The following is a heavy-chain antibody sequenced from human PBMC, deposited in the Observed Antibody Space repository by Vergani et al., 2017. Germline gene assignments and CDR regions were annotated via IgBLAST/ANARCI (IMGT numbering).Heavy chain of an antibody. CDR1: GFALNRHA. Sequence: QVQLVESGGGVVQPGTSLRLSCVVSGFALNRHAMYWVRQAPGKGLEWVVGISFDGTNEYYPDLVKGRFTISRDIAKNTLYLQVRSLRLEDTGVYHCVRAGGLCAGGRFNTGAWDYWGQGTPVTVS. CDR3: VRAGGLCAGGRFNTGAWDY. V-gene: IGHV3-30-3*01. J-gene: IGHJ4*02. D-gene: IGHD1-26*01. CDR2: ISFDGTNE.